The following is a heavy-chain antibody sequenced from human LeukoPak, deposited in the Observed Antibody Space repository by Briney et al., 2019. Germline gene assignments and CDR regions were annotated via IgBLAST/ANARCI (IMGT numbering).Heavy chain of an antibody. J-gene: IGHJ3*02. CDR2: LIPIFGTA. D-gene: IGHD3-10*01. V-gene: IGHV1-69*05. CDR3: ARDLWFGESAANAFDI. Sequence: SVKVSCKASGGTFSSYAISWVRQAPGQGLEWMGGLIPIFGTANYAQKFQGRVTITTDESTSTAYMELSSLRSEDTAVYYCARDLWFGESAANAFDIWGQGTMVTVSS. CDR1: GGTFSSYA.